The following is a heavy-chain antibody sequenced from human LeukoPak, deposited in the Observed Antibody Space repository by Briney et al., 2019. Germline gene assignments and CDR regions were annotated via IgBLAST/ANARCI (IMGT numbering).Heavy chain of an antibody. J-gene: IGHJ6*02. CDR3: AKDIAGIAARIPYYYYGRDV. V-gene: IGHV3-9*01. CDR1: GFTFDDYA. D-gene: IGHD6-13*01. CDR2: ISWNIGSI. Sequence: GGSLRLSCAASGFTFDDYAMHWVRQAPGKGLEWVSGISWNIGSIGYADSLKGRFTISRDNAKNSPYLQMNSLRAEDTALYYCAKDIAGIAARIPYYYYGRDVWGQGTTVTVSS.